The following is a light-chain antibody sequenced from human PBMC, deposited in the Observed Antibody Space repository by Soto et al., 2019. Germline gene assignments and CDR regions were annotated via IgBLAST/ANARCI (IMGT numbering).Light chain of an antibody. Sequence: EIVLTQSPGTLSLSPGERATLSCRASQSVDSNYLGWYQQRPGQAPRLLIYAASSRATGIPDRFRGGGSGTDLTLTISRLEPEDFAVYYCQLYYSGMFGQGTKVEIK. CDR3: QLYYSGM. CDR1: QSVDSNY. CDR2: AAS. V-gene: IGKV3-20*01. J-gene: IGKJ1*01.